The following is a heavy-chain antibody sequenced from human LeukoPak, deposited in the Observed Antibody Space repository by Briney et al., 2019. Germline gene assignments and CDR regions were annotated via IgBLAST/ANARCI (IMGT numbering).Heavy chain of an antibody. Sequence: PGGSLRLSCEASGFTFSNYGMHWVRQAPGKGLEWVTFIRYDLSKKYYADSVKGRFAISRDNSKNTVYLQMNSLGAEDTAVYYCAKERGWELLLPNYFDYWGQGILVTVSS. CDR3: AKERGWELLLPNYFDY. CDR1: GFTFSNYG. J-gene: IGHJ4*02. CDR2: IRYDLSKK. D-gene: IGHD1-26*01. V-gene: IGHV3-30*02.